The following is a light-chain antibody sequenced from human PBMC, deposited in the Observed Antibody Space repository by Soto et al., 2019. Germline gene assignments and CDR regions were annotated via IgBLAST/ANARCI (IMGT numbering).Light chain of an antibody. V-gene: IGKV3-20*01. Sequence: ETVMTQSPVALSVSPGDRATLSCRARQNFRKNLAWYQQKPGQAPRLLIYGASIRATGIPDRFSGSGSGTDFTLTISRLEPEDFALYYCQQYGSSAPITFGQGTRLEIK. J-gene: IGKJ5*01. CDR3: QQYGSSAPIT. CDR2: GAS. CDR1: QNFRKN.